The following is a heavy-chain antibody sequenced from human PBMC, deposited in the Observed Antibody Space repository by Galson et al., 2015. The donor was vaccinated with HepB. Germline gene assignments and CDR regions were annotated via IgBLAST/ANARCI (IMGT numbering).Heavy chain of an antibody. V-gene: IGHV3-73*01. Sequence: SLRLSYAASGFSFSDSTIHWVRQASGKGLEWIGRIKRKPNNYATTYAASMRGRFTISRDDSKSTAYLQVNSLKTDDTAVYSCIADKGDAGLVTWGQGTLVTVSS. D-gene: IGHD5-18*01. J-gene: IGHJ5*02. CDR1: GFSFSDST. CDR2: IKRKPNNYAT. CDR3: IADKGDAGLVT.